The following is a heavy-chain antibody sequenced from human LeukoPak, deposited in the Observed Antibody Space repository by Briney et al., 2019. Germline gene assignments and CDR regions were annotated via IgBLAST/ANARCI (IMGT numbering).Heavy chain of an antibody. CDR1: GGSFSGYY. V-gene: IGHV4-34*01. J-gene: IGHJ6*02. D-gene: IGHD2-2*01. CDR2: INHSGST. Sequence: SETLSLTCAVYGGSFSGYYWSWLRQPPGKGLEWLGEINHSGSTNYNPSLKSRVTISVDTSKNQFSLKLSSVTAADTAVYYCARGAYIVVVPAAPCGMDVWGQGTTVTVSS. CDR3: ARGAYIVVVPAAPCGMDV.